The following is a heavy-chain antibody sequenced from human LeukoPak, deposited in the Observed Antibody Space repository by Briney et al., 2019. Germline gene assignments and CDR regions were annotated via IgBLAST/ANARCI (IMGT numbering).Heavy chain of an antibody. CDR3: ARDRIAAAGTQLGYYGMDV. CDR1: GFTFSSYA. CDR2: ISGSGGST. V-gene: IGHV3-23*01. J-gene: IGHJ6*02. D-gene: IGHD6-13*01. Sequence: GGSLRLSCAASGFTFSSYAMSWVRQAPGKGLEWVSAISGSGGSTYYADSVKGRFTISRDNAKNSLYLQMNSLRAEDTAVYYCARDRIAAAGTQLGYYGMDVWGQGTTVTVSS.